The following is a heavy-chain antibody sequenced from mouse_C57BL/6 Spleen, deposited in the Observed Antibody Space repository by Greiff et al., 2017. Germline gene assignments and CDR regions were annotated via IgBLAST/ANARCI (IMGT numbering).Heavy chain of an antibody. D-gene: IGHD1-1*01. J-gene: IGHJ1*03. V-gene: IGHV1-20*01. Sequence: EVKVVESGPELVKPGDSVKISCKASGYSFTGYFMNWVMQSHGKSLEWIGRINPYNGDTFYNQKFKGKATLTVDKSSSTAHMELRSLTSEDSAVYYCARWEGSSYWYFDVWGTGTTVTVSS. CDR2: INPYNGDT. CDR3: ARWEGSSYWYFDV. CDR1: GYSFTGYF.